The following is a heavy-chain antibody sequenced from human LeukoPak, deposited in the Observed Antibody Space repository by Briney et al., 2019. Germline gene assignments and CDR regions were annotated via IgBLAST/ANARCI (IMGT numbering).Heavy chain of an antibody. CDR3: ARCVEMATITN. J-gene: IGHJ4*02. CDR1: GFTFTNNF. D-gene: IGHD5-24*01. V-gene: IGHV3-7*01. Sequence: PGGSLRLSCAASGFTFTNNFMSWVRQVPGKGLEWVANIKQDGSEKTYADSVRGRFTIFRDNAKDSVYLQMNSLRAEDTAVYYCARCVEMATITNWGQGTLVTVSS. CDR2: IKQDGSEK.